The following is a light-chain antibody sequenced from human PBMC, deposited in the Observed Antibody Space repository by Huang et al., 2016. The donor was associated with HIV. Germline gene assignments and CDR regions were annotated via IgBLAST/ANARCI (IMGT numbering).Light chain of an antibody. CDR3: QLRSTWPGDT. V-gene: IGKV3-11*01. CDR2: DAS. Sequence: EIVLTQSPATLSLSPGERATLSCRASQTVSSYLAWYQQKPGQAPRLLIYDASNRATGIPARCRGSGSGTDFTRTISSREPEDFAVYYCQLRSTWPGDTFGGGTKVEIK. J-gene: IGKJ4*01. CDR1: QTVSSY.